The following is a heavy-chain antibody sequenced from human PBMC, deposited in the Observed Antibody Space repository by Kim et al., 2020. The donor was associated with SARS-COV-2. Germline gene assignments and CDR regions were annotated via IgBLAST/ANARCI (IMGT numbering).Heavy chain of an antibody. CDR2: ISYDGSNK. CDR3: ARDRRYFDWLFQTDYYYGMDV. D-gene: IGHD3-9*01. CDR1: GFTFSSYA. V-gene: IGHV3-30*04. J-gene: IGHJ6*02. Sequence: GGSLRLSCAASGFTFSSYAMHWVRKAPGKGLEWVAVISYDGSNKYYADSVKGRFTISRDNSKNTLYLQMNSLRAEDTAVYYCARDRRYFDWLFQTDYYYGMDVWGQGTTVTVSS.